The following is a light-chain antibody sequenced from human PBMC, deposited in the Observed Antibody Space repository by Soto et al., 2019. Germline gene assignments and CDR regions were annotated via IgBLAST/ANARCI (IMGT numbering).Light chain of an antibody. Sequence: EIVLTQSPGTLSLSPGERATLSCRASQSVSSSCLAWYQQKPGQAPRLLIYGASSRATGIPDRFSGSGSGTDFTLTISRLEPEDFAVYYCQQCGASPRTFGQGTKLEIK. CDR1: QSVSSSC. CDR3: QQCGASPRT. J-gene: IGKJ2*01. V-gene: IGKV3-20*01. CDR2: GAS.